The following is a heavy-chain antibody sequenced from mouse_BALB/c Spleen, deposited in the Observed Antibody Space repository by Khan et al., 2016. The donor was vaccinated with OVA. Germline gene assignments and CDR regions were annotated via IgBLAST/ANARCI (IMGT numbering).Heavy chain of an antibody. D-gene: IGHD2-1*01. CDR3: SRRGGYGNCFAY. CDR2: IYPGTGST. Sequence: VQLQESGGDLVRPGASVKLSCKTSGYIFTSYWIHWVKQSSGQGLEWIAMIYPGTGSTYYNEKFKGKATLTADHSSSTAYMQLSSLKSEDSFVFLWSRRGGYGNCFAYWGQGTLVTVSA. V-gene: IGHV1S132*01. J-gene: IGHJ3*01. CDR1: GYIFTSYW.